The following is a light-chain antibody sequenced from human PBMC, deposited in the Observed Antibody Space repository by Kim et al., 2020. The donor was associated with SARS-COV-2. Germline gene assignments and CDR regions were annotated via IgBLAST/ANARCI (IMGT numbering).Light chain of an antibody. Sequence: VSPGQTASITCSGDKLGDKYACWYQQKPGQSPVLVIYEDSKRPAGIPERISGSNSGNTATLTISGTQAMDEADYYCQAWDSSTVVFGGGTQLTVL. V-gene: IGLV3-1*01. CDR1: KLGDKY. CDR2: EDS. J-gene: IGLJ2*01. CDR3: QAWDSSTVV.